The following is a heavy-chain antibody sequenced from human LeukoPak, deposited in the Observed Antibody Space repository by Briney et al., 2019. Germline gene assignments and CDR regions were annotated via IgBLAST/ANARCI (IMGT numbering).Heavy chain of an antibody. CDR2: IRSKANSYAT. CDR3: RCGGQGC. V-gene: IGHV3-73*01. Sequence: GGSLRLSCAASGFTFSDSAVHWVRQASGKGLEWVGRIRSKANSYATSYAASVTGRFTISRDDSKNTAYLQMNSLKTEDTAVYYCRCGGQGCWGQGTLVTVSS. D-gene: IGHD2-21*01. CDR1: GFTFSDSA. J-gene: IGHJ4*02.